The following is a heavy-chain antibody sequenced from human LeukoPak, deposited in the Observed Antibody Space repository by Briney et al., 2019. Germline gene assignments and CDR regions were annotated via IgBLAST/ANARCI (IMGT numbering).Heavy chain of an antibody. Sequence: SVKVSCTASGCTFISCAISWVRQAPGQGLEWMGGIIPIFGTANYAQKFQGRVTITADESTSTAYMELSSLRSEDTAVYYCARALVTGDYYGMDVWGQGTTVTVSS. V-gene: IGHV1-69*13. CDR2: IIPIFGTA. CDR1: GCTFISCA. D-gene: IGHD1-20*01. CDR3: ARALVTGDYYGMDV. J-gene: IGHJ6*02.